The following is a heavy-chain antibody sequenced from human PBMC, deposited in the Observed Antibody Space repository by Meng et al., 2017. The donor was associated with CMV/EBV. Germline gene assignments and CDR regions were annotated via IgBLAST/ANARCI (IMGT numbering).Heavy chain of an antibody. CDR2: IYYSGST. CDR3: ARATLRPFNWFDP. Sequence: SETLSLTCTVSGGSISSGGYYWSWIRQHPGKGLEWIGYIYYSGSTYYNPSLKSRVTISVDTSKNQFSLKLSSVTAADTAVYYCARATLRPFNWFDPWGQGTLVTVSS. D-gene: IGHD6-6*01. J-gene: IGHJ5*02. V-gene: IGHV4-31*03. CDR1: GGSISSGGYY.